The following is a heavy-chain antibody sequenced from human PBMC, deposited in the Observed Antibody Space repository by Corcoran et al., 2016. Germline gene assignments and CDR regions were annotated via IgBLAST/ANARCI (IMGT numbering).Heavy chain of an antibody. CDR3: ARATPLDEVVVPAAMAYYYYGMDV. Sequence: QVQLQESGPGLVKPSETLSLTCTVSGGSISSYYWSWNRQPPGKGLEWIGYIYYSGSTNYNPSPKSRVTISVDTSKNPFSLKLSSGTAADTAVYYCARATPLDEVVVPAAMAYYYYGMDVWGQGTTVTVSS. CDR1: GGSISSYY. J-gene: IGHJ6*02. CDR2: IYYSGST. D-gene: IGHD2-2*01. V-gene: IGHV4-59*01.